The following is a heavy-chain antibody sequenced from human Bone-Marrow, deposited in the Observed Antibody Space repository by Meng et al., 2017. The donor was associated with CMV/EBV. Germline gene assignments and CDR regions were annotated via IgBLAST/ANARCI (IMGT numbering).Heavy chain of an antibody. V-gene: IGHV4-39*07. CDR2: IFYSGTT. J-gene: IGHJ4*02. Sequence: SETLSLTCSVSGGSISSSNSYHWAWIRQPPGKGMEWIGNIFYSGTTYYNPSLKSRVTISVDTSKNQFSLKVTSVTAADTAVYYCARDITGDHYWGQGTLVTVSS. D-gene: IGHD7-27*01. CDR3: ARDITGDHY. CDR1: GGSISSSNSYH.